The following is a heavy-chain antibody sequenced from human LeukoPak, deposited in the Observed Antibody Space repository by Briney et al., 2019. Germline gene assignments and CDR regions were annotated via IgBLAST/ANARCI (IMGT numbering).Heavy chain of an antibody. D-gene: IGHD2-2*01. V-gene: IGHV4-34*01. Sequence: SETLSLTCAVYGGSFSGYYWSWIRQPPGKGLEWMGEINHSGSTNYNPSLKSRVTISVDTSKNQFSLKLSSVTAADTAVYYCARGFCCSSTSCWSGMDVWGKGTTVTVSS. CDR2: INHSGST. J-gene: IGHJ6*04. CDR1: GGSFSGYY. CDR3: ARGFCCSSTSCWSGMDV.